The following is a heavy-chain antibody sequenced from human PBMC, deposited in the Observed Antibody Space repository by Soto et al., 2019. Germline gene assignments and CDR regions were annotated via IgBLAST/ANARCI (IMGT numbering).Heavy chain of an antibody. CDR1: GFTFSSYA. CDR3: VKDAGRSYYDSSGLAPDYFDY. J-gene: IGHJ4*02. D-gene: IGHD3-22*01. Sequence: GGSLRLSCSASGFTFSSYAMHWVRQAPGKGLEYVSAISSNGGSTYYADSAKGRFTISRDNSKNTLYLQMSSLRAEDTAVYYCVKDAGRSYYDSSGLAPDYFDYWGQGTLVTVSS. CDR2: ISSNGGST. V-gene: IGHV3-64D*06.